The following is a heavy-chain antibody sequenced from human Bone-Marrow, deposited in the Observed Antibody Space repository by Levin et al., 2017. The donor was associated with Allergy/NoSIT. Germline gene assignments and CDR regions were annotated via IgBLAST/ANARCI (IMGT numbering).Heavy chain of an antibody. CDR2: IIPAYGTT. D-gene: IGHD3-3*01. CDR3: ARGTRFLPTRIDY. CDR1: GVTISSYA. V-gene: IGHV1-69*13. Sequence: PEASVKVSCKAPGVTISSYAFTWVRQAPGQGLEWMGTIIPAYGTTDYAQNFQDRVKLTADESTSTAYMELRSLRSEDTAVYYCARGTRFLPTRIDYWGPGTLVSVSS. J-gene: IGHJ4*02.